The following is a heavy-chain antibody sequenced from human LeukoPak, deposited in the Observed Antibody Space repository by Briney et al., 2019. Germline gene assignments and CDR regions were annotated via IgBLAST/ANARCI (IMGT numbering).Heavy chain of an antibody. CDR1: GFTFSNYE. V-gene: IGHV3-48*03. J-gene: IGHJ4*02. Sequence: PGGSLRLSCAASGFTFSNYEMNWVRQAPGKGLEWVSYISSGGSTIYHADSVKGRFTISRDNAKNSLYLQMNSLRAEDTAVYYCARESRFGEWLFDYWGQGTLVTVSS. CDR2: ISSGGSTI. CDR3: ARESRFGEWLFDY. D-gene: IGHD3-10*01.